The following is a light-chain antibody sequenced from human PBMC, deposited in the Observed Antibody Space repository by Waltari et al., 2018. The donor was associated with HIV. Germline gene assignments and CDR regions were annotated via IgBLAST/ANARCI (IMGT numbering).Light chain of an antibody. Sequence: QSVLTQPPSASGTPGQRVTISCSGSSPNIGSNPLSWYQQHPGTAPKLLIYRNNQRPSGVPDRFSGPKSGTSASLAISGLRSEDEADYYCAAWDDSLSGWVFGGGTKLTVL. CDR2: RNN. CDR3: AAWDDSLSGWV. J-gene: IGLJ3*02. CDR1: SPNIGSNP. V-gene: IGLV1-47*01.